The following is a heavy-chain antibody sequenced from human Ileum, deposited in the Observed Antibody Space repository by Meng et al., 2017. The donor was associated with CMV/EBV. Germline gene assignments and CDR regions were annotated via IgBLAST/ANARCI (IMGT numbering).Heavy chain of an antibody. CDR3: ARYTAAYYDFWSGYYSP. CDR2: IYYSGST. J-gene: IGHJ4*02. D-gene: IGHD3-3*01. CDR1: GGSSSSYY. V-gene: IGHV4-59*01. Sequence: GSLRPSCTVSGGSSSSYYWSWIRQPPGKGLEWIGYIYYSGSTNYNPSLKSRVTISVDTSKNQFSLKLSSVTAADTAVYYCARYTAAYYDFWSGYYSPWGQGTLVTVSS.